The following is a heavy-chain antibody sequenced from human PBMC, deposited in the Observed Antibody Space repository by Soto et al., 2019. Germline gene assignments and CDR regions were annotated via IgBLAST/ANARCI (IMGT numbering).Heavy chain of an antibody. V-gene: IGHV1-18*01. D-gene: IGHD3-3*01. CDR3: AGGRRTGSEWLYFDY. J-gene: IGHJ4*02. CDR2: ISAYNGNT. Sequence: GASVKVSCKASGYTFTSYGISWVRQAPGQGLEWMGWISAYNGNTNYAQKLQGRVTMTTDTCTSTAYMELRSLRSDDTAVYYCAGGRRTGSEWLYFDYWGQGTLGTVSS. CDR1: GYTFTSYG.